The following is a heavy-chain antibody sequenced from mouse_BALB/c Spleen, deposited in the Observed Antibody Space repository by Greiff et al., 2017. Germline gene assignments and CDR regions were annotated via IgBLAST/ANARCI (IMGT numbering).Heavy chain of an antibody. J-gene: IGHJ1*01. Sequence: EVQGVESGGGLVQPGGSRKLSCAASGFTFSSFGMHWVRQAPEKGLEWVAYISSGSSTIYYADTVKGRFTISRDNPKNTLFLQMTSLRSEDTAMYYCARSELGDWYFDVWGAGTTVTVSS. CDR2: ISSGSSTI. V-gene: IGHV5-17*02. CDR1: GFTFSSFG. D-gene: IGHD4-1*01. CDR3: ARSELGDWYFDV.